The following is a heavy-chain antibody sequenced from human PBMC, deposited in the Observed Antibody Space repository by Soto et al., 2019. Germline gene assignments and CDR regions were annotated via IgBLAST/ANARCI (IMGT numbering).Heavy chain of an antibody. Sequence: SETLSLTCTVSGGSISSSSYYWGWIRQPPGKGLEWIGSIYYSGNTYYNPSLKSRVTISVDTSKNQFSLKLSSVTAADTAVYYCARHRGGQWLVLYYFDYWGQGTLVTVSS. J-gene: IGHJ4*02. CDR1: GGSISSSSYY. CDR2: IYYSGNT. CDR3: ARHRGGQWLVLYYFDY. D-gene: IGHD6-19*01. V-gene: IGHV4-39*01.